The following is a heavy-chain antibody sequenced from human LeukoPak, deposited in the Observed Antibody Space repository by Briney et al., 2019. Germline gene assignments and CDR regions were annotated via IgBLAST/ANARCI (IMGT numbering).Heavy chain of an antibody. D-gene: IGHD1-7*01. CDR1: GYTFTGYY. V-gene: IGHV1-2*02. CDR2: INPNSGGT. Sequence: GASVKVSCKASGYTFTGYYMHWVRQAPGQGLEWMGWINPNSGGTNYAQKFQGRVTMTRDTSISTAYMELSRLRSDDTAVYYCARGRRKNYVYYYYYYGMDVWGQGTTVTVSS. CDR3: ARGRRKNYVYYYYYYGMDV. J-gene: IGHJ6*02.